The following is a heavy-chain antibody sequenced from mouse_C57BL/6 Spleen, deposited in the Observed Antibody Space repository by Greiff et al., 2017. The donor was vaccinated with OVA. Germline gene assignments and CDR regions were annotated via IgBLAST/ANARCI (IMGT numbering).Heavy chain of an antibody. V-gene: IGHV5-17*01. CDR2: ISSGSSTI. Sequence: EVMLVESGGGLVKPGGSLTLSCAASGFTFSDYGMHWVRQAPEKGLEWVAYISSGSSTIYYADTVKGRFTISRDNAKNTLFLQMTSLRSEDTAMDYCARITGTRAMDYWGQGTSVTVSS. D-gene: IGHD4-1*01. J-gene: IGHJ4*01. CDR1: GFTFSDYG. CDR3: ARITGTRAMDY.